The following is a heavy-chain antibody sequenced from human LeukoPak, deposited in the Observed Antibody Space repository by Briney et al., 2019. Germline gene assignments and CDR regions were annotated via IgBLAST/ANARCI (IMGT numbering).Heavy chain of an antibody. J-gene: IGHJ3*02. V-gene: IGHV3-48*03. CDR2: ISSSHSTI. Sequence: GGSLRLSCAASGFTFSSYEVNWVRQAPGKGLEWVSYISSSHSTIYYADSVKGRFTISRDNAKNSLYLQMNSLRAEDTAVYYCAREVPTGQAFDIWGQGTMVTVSS. CDR3: AREVPTGQAFDI. D-gene: IGHD4-17*01. CDR1: GFTFSSYE.